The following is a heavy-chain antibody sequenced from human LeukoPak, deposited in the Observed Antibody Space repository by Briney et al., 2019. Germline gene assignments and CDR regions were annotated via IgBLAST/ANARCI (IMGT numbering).Heavy chain of an antibody. J-gene: IGHJ3*02. V-gene: IGHV4-4*02. D-gene: IGHD1-26*01. CDR1: GGSISSSNW. CDR3: ARTDIYYPYDTFDI. Sequence: SGTLSLTCAVSGGSISSSNWWSWVRQPPGKGLEWIGEIYHSGSTNYNLSLKSRVTISVDKSKNQFSLKLSSVTAADTAVYYCARTDIYYPYDTFDIWGQGTMVTVSS. CDR2: IYHSGST.